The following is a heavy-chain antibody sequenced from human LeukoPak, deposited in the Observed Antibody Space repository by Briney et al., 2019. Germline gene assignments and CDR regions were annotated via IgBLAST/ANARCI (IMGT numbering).Heavy chain of an antibody. V-gene: IGHV1-8*01. CDR1: GYSVTSYG. CDR3: ARAVAGNEGDPELDY. Sequence: ASVTVSRKASGYSVTSYGFNWVRQPTGPGREWVGWRNPNRSNTGYAQKFQGRTTMTRNTTISTAYMELSSLRSEDTAGYYCARAVAGNEGDPELDYWGQGTLVTVSS. CDR2: RNPNRSNT. J-gene: IGHJ4*02. D-gene: IGHD6-19*01.